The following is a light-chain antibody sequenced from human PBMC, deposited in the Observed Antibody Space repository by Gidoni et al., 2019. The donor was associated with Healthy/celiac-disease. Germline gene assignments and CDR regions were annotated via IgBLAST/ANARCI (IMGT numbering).Light chain of an antibody. J-gene: IGLJ2*01. CDR3: QSYDSSLSGPWV. Sequence: QSVLTQPPSVSGAPGQRGTISCTGSSSNIGAGYDVHWYQQLPGTDPKLPIYGNSHRPSVVPNRFSGSTSGTSASLAITGLQAEDEADYYCQSYDSSLSGPWVFGGGTKLTVL. V-gene: IGLV1-40*01. CDR2: GNS. CDR1: SSNIGAGYD.